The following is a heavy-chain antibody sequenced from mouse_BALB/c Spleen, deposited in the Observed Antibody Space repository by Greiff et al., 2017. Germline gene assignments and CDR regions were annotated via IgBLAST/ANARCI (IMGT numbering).Heavy chain of an antibody. CDR1: GYTFTSYY. CDR3: TRYDYDEGTWFAY. V-gene: IGHV1S81*02. J-gene: IGHJ3*01. D-gene: IGHD2-4*01. Sequence: QVQLQQPGAELVKPGASVKLSCKASGYTFTSYYMYWVKQRPGQGLEWIGGINPSNGGTNFNEKFKSKATLTVDKSSSTAYMQLSSLTSEDSAVYYCTRYDYDEGTWFAYWGQGTLVTVSA. CDR2: INPSNGGT.